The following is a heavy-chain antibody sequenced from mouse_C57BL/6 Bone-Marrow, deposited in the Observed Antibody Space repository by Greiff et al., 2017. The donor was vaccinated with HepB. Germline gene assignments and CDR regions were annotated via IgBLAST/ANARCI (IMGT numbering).Heavy chain of an antibody. D-gene: IGHD3-1*01. V-gene: IGHV7-1*01. J-gene: IGHJ3*01. CDR3: ARDAAQAWFAY. Sequence: EVQRVESGGGLVQSGRSLRLSCATSGFTFSDFYMEWVRQAPGKGLEWIAASRNKANDYTTEYSASVKGQFIVTRDTSQSILYLQMNALRAEDTAIDYCARDAAQAWFAYWGQGTLVTVSA. CDR1: GFTFSDFY. CDR2: SRNKANDYTT.